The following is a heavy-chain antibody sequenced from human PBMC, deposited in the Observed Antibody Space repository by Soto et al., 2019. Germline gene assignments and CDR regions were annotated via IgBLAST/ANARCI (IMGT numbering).Heavy chain of an antibody. CDR2: ISSSGSTI. Sequence: GGSLRLSCAASGFTFSSYEMNWVRQAPGKGLEWVSYISSSGSTIYYADSVKGRFTISRDNAKNSLYLQMNSLRAEDTAVYYCARDLGRTVTTPSSVDYWGQGTLVTVSS. V-gene: IGHV3-48*03. D-gene: IGHD4-4*01. CDR3: ARDLGRTVTTPSSVDY. J-gene: IGHJ4*02. CDR1: GFTFSSYE.